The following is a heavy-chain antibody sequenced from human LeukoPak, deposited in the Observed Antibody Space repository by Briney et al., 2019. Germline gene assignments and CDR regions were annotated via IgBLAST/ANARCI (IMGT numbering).Heavy chain of an antibody. Sequence: GGSLRLSCAASGFTFSSYAMSWVRQAPGMGLEWVSAISGSGGSTYYADSVKGRFTISRDNSKNTLYLQMNSLRAEDTAVYYCAKATHITGTIDYWGQGTLVTVSS. CDR2: ISGSGGST. CDR3: AKATHITGTIDY. D-gene: IGHD1-7*01. V-gene: IGHV3-23*01. J-gene: IGHJ4*02. CDR1: GFTFSSYA.